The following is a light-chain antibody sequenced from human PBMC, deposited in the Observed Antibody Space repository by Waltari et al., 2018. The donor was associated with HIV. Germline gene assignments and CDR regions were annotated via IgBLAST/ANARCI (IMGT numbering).Light chain of an antibody. V-gene: IGKV3-15*01. CDR1: QSFSSN. CDR2: GAS. Sequence: EIVMTQSPAPLSVSPGERASLSCRASQSFSSNLAWYQQKPGQAPRLLIYGASTRATGIPARFSGSGSGTEFTLTISSLQSEDFAVYYCQQYNKWPPTFGQGTKVEIK. J-gene: IGKJ1*01. CDR3: QQYNKWPPT.